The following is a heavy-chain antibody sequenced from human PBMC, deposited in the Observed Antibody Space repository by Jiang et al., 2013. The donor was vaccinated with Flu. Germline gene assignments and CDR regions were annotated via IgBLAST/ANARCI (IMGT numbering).Heavy chain of an antibody. CDR2: LCSWAASPTP. CDR1: GGSAPTTT. Sequence: PGLVKPSETLSLTCSISGGSAPTTTGVGFGSPQEGTGVDCFCLCSWAASPTPSTTLPQGRVTMSIDTSRDQLSLKLTSVTAADTALYFCARGYSYDLDGNYGGFDFWGQGLRVTVSS. D-gene: IGHD3-22*01. CDR3: ARGYSYDLDGNYGGFDF. V-gene: IGHV4-59*02. J-gene: IGHJ4*02.